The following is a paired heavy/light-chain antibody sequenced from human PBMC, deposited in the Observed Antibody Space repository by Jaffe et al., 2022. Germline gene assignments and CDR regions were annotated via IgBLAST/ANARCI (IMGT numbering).Light chain of an antibody. CDR1: QSISSW. CDR3: QQYNSYST. Sequence: DIQMTQSPYTLSASVGDRVTITCRASQSISSWLAWYQQKPGKAPKLLIYKASNLESGVPSRFSGSGSGTEFTLTISSLQPDDFATYYCQQYNSYSTFGQGTKVEIK. CDR2: KAS. V-gene: IGKV1-5*03. J-gene: IGKJ1*01.
Heavy chain of an antibody. J-gene: IGHJ3*01. D-gene: IGHD2-21*01. CDR3: ARVRSASYDAFDF. CDR2: LFHSGST. V-gene: IGHV4-38-2*01. Sequence: QVQLQESGPGLVKPSETLSLTCAVSGYSITSGHYWAWVRQPPGKRLEWIGSLFHSGSTYYNPSLKSRVTMSVDTSKNQFSLRLTSVTAADTALYFCARVRSASYDAFDFWGQGTLVTVSS. CDR1: GYSITSGHY.